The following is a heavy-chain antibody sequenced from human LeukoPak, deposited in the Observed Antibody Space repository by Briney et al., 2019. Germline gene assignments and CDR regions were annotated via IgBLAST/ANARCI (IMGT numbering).Heavy chain of an antibody. CDR1: GDSVSSGSSY. D-gene: IGHD3-3*01. V-gene: IGHV4-61*01. J-gene: IGHJ4*02. Sequence: SETLSLTCTVSGDSVSSGSSYWSWIRQPPGKGLEWIGYIYYSGSTNYNPSLKSRVTISVDTSKNQFSLKLSSVTAADTAVYYCARLYDFWSGYHLDYWGQGTLVTVSS. CDR2: IYYSGST. CDR3: ARLYDFWSGYHLDY.